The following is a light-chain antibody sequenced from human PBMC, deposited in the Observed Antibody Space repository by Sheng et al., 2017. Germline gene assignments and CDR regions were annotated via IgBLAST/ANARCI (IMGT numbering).Light chain of an antibody. V-gene: IGKV1-39*01. CDR1: QSIASY. Sequence: DIQMTQSPSSLSASVGDRVTMTCRASQSIASYLNWYQQKPGKPPRLLIFAASSLQSGVPSRFSGSGSGTDFTLTISSLQPEXFATFYCQQSYSTPRTFGNGTRVE. CDR3: QQSYSTPRT. CDR2: AAS. J-gene: IGKJ1*01.